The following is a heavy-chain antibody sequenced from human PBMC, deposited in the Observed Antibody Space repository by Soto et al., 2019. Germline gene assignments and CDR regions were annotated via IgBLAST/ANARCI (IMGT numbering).Heavy chain of an antibody. J-gene: IGHJ4*02. D-gene: IGHD2-2*01. CDR3: ATFYEGDCTTTTCYGNFDY. Sequence: QVHLVQAGAEVKKPGSSVKVSCRASGGTFNRYSISWVRQARGQGLEWMGRIIPMFGITNYAQKFQGRVMITADKCANTAYTEVSGLRSEDTAMYYCATFYEGDCTTTTCYGNFDYWGQGTLVTVSS. CDR1: GGTFNRYS. V-gene: IGHV1-69*02. CDR2: IIPMFGIT.